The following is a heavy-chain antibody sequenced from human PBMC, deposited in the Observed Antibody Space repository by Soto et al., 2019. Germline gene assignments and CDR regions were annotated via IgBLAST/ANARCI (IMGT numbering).Heavy chain of an antibody. Sequence: EVHVVESGGGLVQPGGSLRLSCAASDFTISPYWMAWVRQTPGQGLEFVANIKGDGSVRNYVDSVKGRFTISRDNAKNSLYLEMNSLRAEDTAVYYCGTDQWGGAFDLWGQGTTVIVSS. J-gene: IGHJ3*01. CDR3: GTDQWGGAFDL. CDR2: IKGDGSVR. V-gene: IGHV3-7*01. D-gene: IGHD3-10*01. CDR1: DFTISPYW.